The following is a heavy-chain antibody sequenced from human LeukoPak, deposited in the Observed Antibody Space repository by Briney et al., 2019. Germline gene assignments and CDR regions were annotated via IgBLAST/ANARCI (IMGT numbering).Heavy chain of an antibody. J-gene: IGHJ4*02. D-gene: IGHD3/OR15-3a*01. Sequence: GGSLRLSCAASGFSNHAMNWLRQAPGKGLERVSFISGSGTSTHYADSVKGRFTISRDNSNNTLFLQMNSLRAEDTATYYCAKGAQYDFWSGYTLEYFDVWGKGTLVTVSS. CDR1: GFSNHA. CDR2: ISGSGTST. CDR3: AKGAQYDFWSGYTLEYFDV. V-gene: IGHV3-23*01.